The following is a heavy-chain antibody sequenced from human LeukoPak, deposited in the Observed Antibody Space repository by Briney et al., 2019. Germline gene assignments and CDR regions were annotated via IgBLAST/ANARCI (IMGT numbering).Heavy chain of an antibody. D-gene: IGHD5-12*01. V-gene: IGHV3-30-3*01. CDR1: GFTFSSYA. Sequence: GGSLRLSCAASGFTFSSYAMHWVRQAPGKGLEGVAVISYDGSNKYYADSVKGRFTISRDNSKNTLYLQMNSLRAEDTAVYYCARAGKGYSGYDPWYFDYWGQGTLVTVSS. J-gene: IGHJ4*02. CDR3: ARAGKGYSGYDPWYFDY. CDR2: ISYDGSNK.